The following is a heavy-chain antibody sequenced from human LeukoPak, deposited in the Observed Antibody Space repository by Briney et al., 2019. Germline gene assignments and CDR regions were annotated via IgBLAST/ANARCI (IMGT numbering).Heavy chain of an antibody. V-gene: IGHV4-61*02. CDR1: GGSISSGSYY. CDR3: ARDRGVARWLQFLDDI. J-gene: IGHJ3*02. D-gene: IGHD5-24*01. Sequence: PSETLSLTCTVSGGSISSGSYYWSWIRQPAGKGLEWIGRIYTSGSTNYNPSLKSRVTISVDTSKNQFSLKLSSVTAADTAVYYCARDRGVARWLQFLDDIWGQGTMVTVSS. CDR2: IYTSGST.